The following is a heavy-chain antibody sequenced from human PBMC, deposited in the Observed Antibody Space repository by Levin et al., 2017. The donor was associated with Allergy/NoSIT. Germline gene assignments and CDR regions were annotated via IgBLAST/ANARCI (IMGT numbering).Heavy chain of an antibody. Sequence: GESLKISCTTSGFTFSNYAMSWVRQAPGKGLEWVSAISSGSSGGAITNYADSVRGRFTISRDNSKNTLYLQMNSLRAEDTGVYYCADRKTGYFEYWGQGTLVTASS. J-gene: IGHJ4*02. CDR1: GFTFSNYA. D-gene: IGHD3-22*01. V-gene: IGHV3-23*01. CDR2: ISSGSSGGAIT. CDR3: ADRKTGYFEY.